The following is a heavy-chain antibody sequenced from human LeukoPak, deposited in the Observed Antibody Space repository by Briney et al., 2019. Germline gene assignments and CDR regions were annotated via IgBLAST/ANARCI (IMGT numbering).Heavy chain of an antibody. CDR1: GFTFSSYA. CDR3: AKGSIADYDFWSGYYTHYFDY. V-gene: IGHV3-23*01. CDR2: ISGSGGST. Sequence: GGSLRLSCAASGFTFSSYAMSWVRQAPGKGLEWVSAISGSGGSTYYADSVKGRFTISRDNSKNTLYLQMNSLRAEDTAVYYCAKGSIADYDFWSGYYTHYFDYWGQGTLVTVSS. D-gene: IGHD3-3*01. J-gene: IGHJ4*02.